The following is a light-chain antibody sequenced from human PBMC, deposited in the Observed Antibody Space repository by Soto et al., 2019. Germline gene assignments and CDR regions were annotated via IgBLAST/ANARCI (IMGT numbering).Light chain of an antibody. CDR1: QSLSHSDGKTY. Sequence: DIVLTQTPLSLSVTPGQPASISCKSSQSLSHSDGKTYLYWYLQKTGQPPQLLMYEVSNRFSGVPDRFSGSGSGTDFTLKISRVEAEDVGVYYCMQSLQLHVTFGRGTKVEIK. J-gene: IGKJ4*01. V-gene: IGKV2D-29*01. CDR2: EVS. CDR3: MQSLQLHVT.